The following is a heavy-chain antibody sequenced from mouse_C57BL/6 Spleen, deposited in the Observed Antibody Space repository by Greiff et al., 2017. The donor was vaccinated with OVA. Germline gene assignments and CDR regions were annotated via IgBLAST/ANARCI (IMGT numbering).Heavy chain of an antibody. CDR1: GYAFSSYW. Sequence: QVQLQQSGAELVKPGASVKISCKASGYAFSSYWMNWVKQRPGKGLEWIGQIYPGDGDTNYNGKFKGKATLTADKSSSPAYMQLRSLTSEDSAVYFCSRYYYGSSYFDDWGQGTTLTVSS. CDR2: IYPGDGDT. J-gene: IGHJ2*01. CDR3: SRYYYGSSYFDD. D-gene: IGHD1-1*01. V-gene: IGHV1-80*01.